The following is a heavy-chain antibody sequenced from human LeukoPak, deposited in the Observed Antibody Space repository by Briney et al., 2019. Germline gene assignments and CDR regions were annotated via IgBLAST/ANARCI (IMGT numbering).Heavy chain of an antibody. D-gene: IGHD5-12*01. CDR3: AREGGYSGYDSVFFDY. Sequence: PSETLSLTCAVYGGSFSGYDWSWIRQPPGKGLEWIGEINHSGSTNYNPSLKSRVTISVDTSKNQFSLKLSSVTAADTAVYYCAREGGYSGYDSVFFDYWGQGTLVTVSS. V-gene: IGHV4-34*01. J-gene: IGHJ4*02. CDR1: GGSFSGYD. CDR2: INHSGST.